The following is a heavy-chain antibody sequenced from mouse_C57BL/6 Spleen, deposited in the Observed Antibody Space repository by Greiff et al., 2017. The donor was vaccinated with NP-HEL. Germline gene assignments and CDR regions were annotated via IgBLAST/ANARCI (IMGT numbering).Heavy chain of an antibody. CDR3: DNIYYGNYYGFAY. V-gene: IGHV2-5*01. Sequence: VHLVESGPGLVQPSQSLSITCTASGFSLTSYGVHWVRQTPGKGLEWLGVIWSGGSTDYNAAFMYRLSITKDNSKSQVFFKMNSLQADDTAIYYCDNIYYGNYYGFAYWGQGTLVTVSA. CDR2: IWSGGST. D-gene: IGHD2-1*01. CDR1: GFSLTSYG. J-gene: IGHJ3*01.